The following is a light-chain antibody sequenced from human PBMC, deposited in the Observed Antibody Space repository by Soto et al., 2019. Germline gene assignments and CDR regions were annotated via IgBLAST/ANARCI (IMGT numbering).Light chain of an antibody. V-gene: IGKV3-20*01. Sequence: EIVLTQSPGTLSLSPGERASLSCGASQSVSSYLAWYQQKPGQAPRLVIYGASNRATGIPDRVSGSGSGTDFTLTISRLEPEDFAVYYCQQYGSSPPFTFGPGTKVDIK. J-gene: IGKJ3*01. CDR1: QSVSSY. CDR2: GAS. CDR3: QQYGSSPPFT.